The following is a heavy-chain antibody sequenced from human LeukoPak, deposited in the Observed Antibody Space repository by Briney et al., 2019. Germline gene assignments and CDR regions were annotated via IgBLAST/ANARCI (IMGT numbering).Heavy chain of an antibody. Sequence: ASVKVSCKASGYTFTSYGISWVRQAPGQGLEWMGWISAYNGNTNYAQKLQGRVTMTTDTSTSTAYMELRSLRSDDTAVYYRARDPPITGTTLDAFDIWGQGTMVTVSS. CDR2: ISAYNGNT. CDR3: ARDPPITGTTLDAFDI. CDR1: GYTFTSYG. D-gene: IGHD1-7*01. V-gene: IGHV1-18*01. J-gene: IGHJ3*02.